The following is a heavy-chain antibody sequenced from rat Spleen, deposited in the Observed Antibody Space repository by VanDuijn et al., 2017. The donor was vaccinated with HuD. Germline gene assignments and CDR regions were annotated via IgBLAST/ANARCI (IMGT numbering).Heavy chain of an antibody. CDR2: IIYDGSRT. D-gene: IGHD1-4*01. CDR3: PTPLPGYNYVGWFAY. J-gene: IGHJ3*01. CDR1: GFTFSDYN. V-gene: IGHV5S10*01. Sequence: EVQLVESGGGLVQPGRSLTLSCAASGFTFSDYNMAWVRQAPKKGLEWVATIIYDGSRTYYRDSVKGRFTISRDNAKSTLYLQMDSLRSEDTATYYCPTPLPGYNYVGWFAYWGQGTLVAVSS.